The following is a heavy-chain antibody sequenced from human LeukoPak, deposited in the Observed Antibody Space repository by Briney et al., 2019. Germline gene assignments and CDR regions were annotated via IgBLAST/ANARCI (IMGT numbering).Heavy chain of an antibody. CDR2: IYYSGST. D-gene: IGHD5-18*01. CDR3: ARTYGYNYGTSQPYYFDY. CDR1: GGSISSYY. Sequence: PSETLSFTCTVSGGSISSYYWTWIRQPPGKGLEWIGYIYYSGSTNYNPSLKSRVTISVDTSKNQFSLKLSSVTAADTAVYYCARTYGYNYGTSQPYYFDYWGQGTLVTVSS. V-gene: IGHV4-59*01. J-gene: IGHJ4*02.